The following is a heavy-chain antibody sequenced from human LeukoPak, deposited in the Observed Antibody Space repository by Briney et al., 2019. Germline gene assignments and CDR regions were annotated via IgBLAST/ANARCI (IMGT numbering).Heavy chain of an antibody. V-gene: IGHV3-30*19. CDR2: ISYDGSNK. D-gene: IGHD6-13*01. J-gene: IGHJ4*02. CDR3: ARAGYSSSWYVPSDY. CDR1: GFTFSSYG. Sequence: GGSLRLSCAASGFTFSSYGMHWVRQAPGKGLEWVAVISYDGSNKYYADSVKGRFTISRDNSKNTLYLQMNSLRAEDTAVYYCARAGYSSSWYVPSDYWGQGTLVTVSS.